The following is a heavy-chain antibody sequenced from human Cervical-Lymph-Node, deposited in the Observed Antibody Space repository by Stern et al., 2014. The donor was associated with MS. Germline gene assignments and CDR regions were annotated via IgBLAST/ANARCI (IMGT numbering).Heavy chain of an antibody. J-gene: IGHJ6*02. D-gene: IGHD3-16*01. CDR3: AREVGSLSMDV. V-gene: IGHV1-69*17. CDR2: ITPIFGMA. CDR1: GDTFTTYA. Sequence: QVQLVQSGAEVKKPGSSVKVSCKASGDTFTTYAISWVRQAPGQGLEWMGGITPIFGMADYAEKFQGRVTITADRSTSTAYMELRSLREDTAVYYCAREVGSLSMDVWGRGTTVTVSS.